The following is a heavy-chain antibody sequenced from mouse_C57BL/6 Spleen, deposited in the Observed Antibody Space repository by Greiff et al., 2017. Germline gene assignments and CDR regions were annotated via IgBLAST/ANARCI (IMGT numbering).Heavy chain of an antibody. V-gene: IGHV5-16*01. CDR1: GFTFSDYY. D-gene: IGHD2-4*01. CDR2: INYDGSST. CDR3: ARARNYDYDYFDY. Sequence: EVQRVESEGGLVQPGSSMKLSCTASGFTFSDYYMAWVRQVPEKGLEWVANINYDGSSTYYLDSLKSRFIISRDNAKNILYLQMSSLKSEDTATYYCARARNYDYDYFDYWGQGTTLTVSS. J-gene: IGHJ2*01.